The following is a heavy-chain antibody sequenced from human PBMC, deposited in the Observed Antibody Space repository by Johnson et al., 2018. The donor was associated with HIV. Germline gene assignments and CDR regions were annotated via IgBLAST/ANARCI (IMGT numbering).Heavy chain of an antibody. Sequence: QVQLVESGGGVVQPGRSLRLSCAASGFTFSSYGMHWVRQAPGKGLEWVAVISYDGTDKYSADSVKGRFTISRDNSKNTLYLQMNSLRAEDTAVYYCARDQRGDIIPTTYDAFDIWGRGTMVTVSS. V-gene: IGHV3-30*03. D-gene: IGHD5-12*01. CDR3: ARDQRGDIIPTTYDAFDI. J-gene: IGHJ3*02. CDR2: ISYDGTDK. CDR1: GFTFSSYG.